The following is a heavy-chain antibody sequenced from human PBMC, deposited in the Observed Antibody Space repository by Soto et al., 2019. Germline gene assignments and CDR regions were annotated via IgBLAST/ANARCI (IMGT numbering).Heavy chain of an antibody. Sequence: SETLSLTCAVYGGSFSGYYWSWIRQPPGKGLEWIGEINHSGSTNYNPSLKSRVTISVDTSKNQFSLKLSSVTAADTAVYYCARGRLGGDCYPLDYWGQGTLVTVSS. J-gene: IGHJ4*02. CDR3: ARGRLGGDCYPLDY. D-gene: IGHD2-21*02. V-gene: IGHV4-34*01. CDR1: GGSFSGYY. CDR2: INHSGST.